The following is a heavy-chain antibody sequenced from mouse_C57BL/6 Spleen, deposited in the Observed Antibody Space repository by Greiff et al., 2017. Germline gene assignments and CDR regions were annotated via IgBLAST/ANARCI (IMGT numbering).Heavy chain of an antibody. V-gene: IGHV14-4*01. CDR1: GFNIKDDY. CDR2: IDPENGDT. Sequence: EVQLQQSGAELVRPGASVKLSCTASGFNIKDDYMHWVKQRPEQGLEWIGWIDPENGDTEYASKFQGKATITADTSSNTAYLQLSSLTSEDTAVYYCTTTTVEPWFAYWGQGTLVTVSA. J-gene: IGHJ3*01. CDR3: TTTTVEPWFAY. D-gene: IGHD1-1*01.